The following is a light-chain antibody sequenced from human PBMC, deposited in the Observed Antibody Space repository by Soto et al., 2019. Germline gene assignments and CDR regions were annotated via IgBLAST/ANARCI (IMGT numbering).Light chain of an antibody. CDR1: SGSIASGY. CDR3: QSSDGNNMV. J-gene: IGLJ2*01. CDR2: EDN. V-gene: IGLV6-57*02. Sequence: NFMLTQPHSVSESPGKTVTTSCTGSSGSIASGYVQWYQQRPGSAPTTLIYEDNQRPAGVPDRFSGSIDSSSNSASLTISGLRPEDEADYYCQSSDGNNMVFGGGTKPTVL.